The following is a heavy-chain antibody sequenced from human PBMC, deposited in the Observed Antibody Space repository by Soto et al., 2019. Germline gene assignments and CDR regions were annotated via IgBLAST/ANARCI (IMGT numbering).Heavy chain of an antibody. CDR3: ARYSGSGSV. CDR1: GGSVHNNDYY. V-gene: IGHV4-30-4*01. J-gene: IGHJ1*01. CDR2: MNYSGST. D-gene: IGHD1-26*01. Sequence: QVQLQESGPGLVKASQTLSLTCTVSGGSVHNNDYYWSWIRQPPGKGLEWMGNMNYSGSTGYNPSLRSRVSMSVDTSKNHFSLKMNSVTPADTAGYDCARYSGSGSVWGQGTLVTVSS.